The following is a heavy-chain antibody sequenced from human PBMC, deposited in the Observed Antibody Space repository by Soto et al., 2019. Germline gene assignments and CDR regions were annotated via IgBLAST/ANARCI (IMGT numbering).Heavy chain of an antibody. CDR3: ARDQLRSTSSGLYYFYGMDV. D-gene: IGHD6-6*01. CDR1: GYTFTTYY. V-gene: IGHV1-46*01. J-gene: IGHJ6*02. CDR2: INPSGDST. Sequence: VASVKVSCKASGYTFTTYYMHWVRQAPGQGLEWMGVINPSGDSTRYAQKFRGRVTMTRDTSTSTVYLELSSLTSEDTAVYYCARDQLRSTSSGLYYFYGMDVWGQGTTVTVSS.